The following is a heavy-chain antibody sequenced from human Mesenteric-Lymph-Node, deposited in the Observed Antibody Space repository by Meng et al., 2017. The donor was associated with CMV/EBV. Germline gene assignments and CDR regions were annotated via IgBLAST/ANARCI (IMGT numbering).Heavy chain of an antibody. CDR1: GFTFSSYS. CDR3: AKLTPGSAWASDY. Sequence: GESLKISCAASGFTFSSYSMNWVRQAPGKGLEWVSSISSSSSYIYYADSVKGRFTISRDVSRNTVYLQMNSLRVDDTAEYYCAKLTPGSAWASDYWGQGTLVTVSS. D-gene: IGHD4-23*01. V-gene: IGHV3-21*04. CDR2: ISSSSSYI. J-gene: IGHJ4*02.